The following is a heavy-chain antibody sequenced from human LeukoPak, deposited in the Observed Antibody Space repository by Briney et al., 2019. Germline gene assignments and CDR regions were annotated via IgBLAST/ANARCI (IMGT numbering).Heavy chain of an antibody. Sequence: PSETLSLTCTVSGDSISSYYWSWIRQPPGKGLEWIGYIYNSGSTNYNPSLKSRVTMSADTSKNHMSLKLSSVTAADTAMYYCARSTMVNTATGWFDPWGQGTLVTVSS. D-gene: IGHD4/OR15-4a*01. CDR1: GDSISSYY. CDR2: IYNSGST. CDR3: ARSTMVNTATGWFDP. J-gene: IGHJ5*02. V-gene: IGHV4-59*12.